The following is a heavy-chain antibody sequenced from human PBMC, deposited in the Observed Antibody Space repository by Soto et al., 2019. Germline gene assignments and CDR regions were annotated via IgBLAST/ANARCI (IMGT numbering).Heavy chain of an antibody. CDR3: ARLEPPFGESLH. CDR2: ISPDDGNT. D-gene: IGHD3-10*01. J-gene: IGHJ1*01. V-gene: IGHV1-18*01. Sequence: VASVKVSCKNSGYTFSSYTIAWVRQAPGQGIEWLGWISPDDGNTEYEQKFQGRVTMTADTLTNNAYMELRSLKYDDTAVYYCARLEPPFGESLHRGPGPPVTVCS. CDR1: GYTFSSYT.